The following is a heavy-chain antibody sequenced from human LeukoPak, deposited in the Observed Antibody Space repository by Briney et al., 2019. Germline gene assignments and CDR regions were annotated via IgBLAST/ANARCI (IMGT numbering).Heavy chain of an antibody. V-gene: IGHV3-7*03. CDR3: ASTGQWLPYNWFDP. D-gene: IGHD6-19*01. Sequence: GGSLRLSCVASGFTFSGHWMSWVRQAPGKGLEWVANINQDGSEKQYVDSVKGRFTISRDNAKNSLYLQMNSLRAEDTAVYYCASTGQWLPYNWFDPWGQGTLVTVSS. J-gene: IGHJ5*02. CDR2: INQDGSEK. CDR1: GFTFSGHW.